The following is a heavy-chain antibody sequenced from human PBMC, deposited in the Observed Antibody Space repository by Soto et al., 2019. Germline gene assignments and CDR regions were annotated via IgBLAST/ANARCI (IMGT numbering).Heavy chain of an antibody. D-gene: IGHD3-22*01. CDR3: ARDSRYYDSSGSRWFDP. CDR2: IWYDGSNK. J-gene: IGHJ5*02. Sequence: LRLSCAASGFTFSSYGMHWVRHAPGKGLEWVAVIWYDGSNKYYADSVKGRFTISRDNSKNTLYLQMNSLRAEDTAVYYCARDSRYYDSSGSRWFDPWRQGSLVTVSS. CDR1: GFTFSSYG. V-gene: IGHV3-33*01.